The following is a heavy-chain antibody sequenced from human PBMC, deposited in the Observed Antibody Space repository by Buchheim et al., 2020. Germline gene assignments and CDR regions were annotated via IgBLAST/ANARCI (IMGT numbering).Heavy chain of an antibody. CDR2: ISYDGSNK. D-gene: IGHD2-15*01. J-gene: IGHJ6*02. V-gene: IGHV3-30*18. Sequence: QVQLVESGGGVVQPGRSLRLSCAASGFTFSSYGMHWVRQAPGKGLEWVAVISYDGSNKYYADSVQGRFTISRDNSKNTLYLQMNSLRAEDTAVYYCAKESCSGGSCYFYYYGMDVWGQGTT. CDR3: AKESCSGGSCYFYYYGMDV. CDR1: GFTFSSYG.